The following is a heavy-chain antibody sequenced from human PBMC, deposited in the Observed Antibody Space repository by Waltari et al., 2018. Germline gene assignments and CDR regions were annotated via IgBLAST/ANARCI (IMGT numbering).Heavy chain of an antibody. D-gene: IGHD2-2*01. CDR2: IITDGTNT. Sequence: QLVESGGGLVQPGGSLSLSCAASGFTFGSYWMHWVLQVPGKWLMWVSRIITDGTNTAYADSVKGRFTISRDNARNTLFLQMNSLRPEDTAVYYCVGSTYPFDCWGQGTLVTVSS. V-gene: IGHV3-74*03. CDR3: VGSTYPFDC. J-gene: IGHJ4*02. CDR1: GFTFGSYW.